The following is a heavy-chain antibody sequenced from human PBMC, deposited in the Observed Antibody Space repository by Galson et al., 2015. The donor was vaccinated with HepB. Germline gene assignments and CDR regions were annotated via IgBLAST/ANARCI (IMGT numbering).Heavy chain of an antibody. CDR3: ARSYYYGSGSLDY. J-gene: IGHJ4*02. Sequence: SLRLSCAASGFTFSSYGMHWVRQAPGKGLEWVAVIWYDGSNKYYADSVKGRFTISRDNSKNTLYLQMNSLRAEDTAVYYCARSYYYGSGSLDYWGQGTLVTVSS. D-gene: IGHD3-10*01. CDR1: GFTFSSYG. CDR2: IWYDGSNK. V-gene: IGHV3-33*01.